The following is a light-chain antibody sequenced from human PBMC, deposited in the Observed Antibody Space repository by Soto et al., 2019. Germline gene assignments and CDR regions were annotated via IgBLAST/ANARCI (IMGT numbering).Light chain of an antibody. J-gene: IGKJ2*01. CDR1: QSISGW. CDR2: HAS. V-gene: IGKV1-5*01. Sequence: DIQMTQSPATLSASIGDIVTITCRASQSISGWLAWYQQKPGKAPNLLVYHASSLQSGVPSSFSGSGSGTQFTLTISSLQPDDFATYYCQQYNSFPYTFGQGTKVEIK. CDR3: QQYNSFPYT.